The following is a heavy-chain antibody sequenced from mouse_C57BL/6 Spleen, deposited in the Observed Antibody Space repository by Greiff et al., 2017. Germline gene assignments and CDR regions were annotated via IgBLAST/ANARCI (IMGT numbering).Heavy chain of an antibody. CDR2: INPSHGGT. CDR3: ARWGRITTVDWYFDV. J-gene: IGHJ1*03. V-gene: IGHV1-53*01. Sequence: QVQLQQLGTELVKPGAPVKLSCKAFGYTFTSYWMHWVKQRPGQGLEWIGNINPSHGGTNYNEKFKSKATLTVDKTSSTAYMQLRSLTSEDSAVYDCARWGRITTVDWYFDVWGTGTTVTVSS. CDR1: GYTFTSYW. D-gene: IGHD1-1*01.